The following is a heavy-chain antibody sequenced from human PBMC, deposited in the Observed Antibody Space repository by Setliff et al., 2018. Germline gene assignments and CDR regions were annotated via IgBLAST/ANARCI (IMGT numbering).Heavy chain of an antibody. CDR2: IYTTWST. Sequence: PSETLSLTCTVSGGSVGSDFSYWTWIRQSDGKGLEWIGQIYTTWSTNYNPSLKSRVTISLDASKNQFSLRLTSVTAADTAVYYCARVTGFFYVDAWGKGTTVTGS. D-gene: IGHD3-3*01. V-gene: IGHV4-61*09. CDR3: ARVTGFFYVDA. J-gene: IGHJ6*03. CDR1: GGSVGSDFSY.